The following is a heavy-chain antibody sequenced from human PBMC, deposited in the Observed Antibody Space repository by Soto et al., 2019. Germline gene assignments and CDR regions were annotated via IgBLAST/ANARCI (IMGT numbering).Heavy chain of an antibody. Sequence: GESLKISCQASGYTFIYFWIAWVRQMPGKGLEWMGVIYPGDSDIRYSPSFEGHVTISADKSTNTAYLQWSSLEAADTAIYYCARQGTTGGSDYADFDFWGQGTLVTVSS. V-gene: IGHV5-51*01. D-gene: IGHD3-10*01. CDR1: GYTFIYFW. J-gene: IGHJ4*02. CDR3: ARQGTTGGSDYADFDF. CDR2: IYPGDSDI.